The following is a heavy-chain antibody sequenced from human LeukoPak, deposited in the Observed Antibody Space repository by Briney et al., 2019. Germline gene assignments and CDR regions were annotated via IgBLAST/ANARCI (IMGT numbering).Heavy chain of an antibody. D-gene: IGHD3-22*01. CDR3: AKGQHYYDSSGYYLGHDAFDI. J-gene: IGHJ3*02. Sequence: PGGSLRLSCAASGFTFDDYAMHWVRQAPGKGLEWVSGISWNSGSIGYADPVKGRFTISRDNAKNSLYLQMNSLRAEDTALYYCAKGQHYYDSSGYYLGHDAFDIWGQGTMVTVSS. CDR2: ISWNSGSI. CDR1: GFTFDDYA. V-gene: IGHV3-9*01.